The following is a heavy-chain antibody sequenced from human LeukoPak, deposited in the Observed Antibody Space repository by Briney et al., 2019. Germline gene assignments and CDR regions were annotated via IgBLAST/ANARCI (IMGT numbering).Heavy chain of an antibody. CDR2: ISSSGSTI. CDR3: ARDHSITGTPRGYYYYYYMDV. Sequence: PGGSLRLSCAASGFTFSDYYMSWIRQAPGKGLEWVSYISSSGSTIYYADSVKGRFTISRDNAKNSLYLQMNSLRAEDTAVYYCARDHSITGTPRGYYYYYYMDVWGKGATVTVSS. J-gene: IGHJ6*03. CDR1: GFTFSDYY. D-gene: IGHD1-20*01. V-gene: IGHV3-11*04.